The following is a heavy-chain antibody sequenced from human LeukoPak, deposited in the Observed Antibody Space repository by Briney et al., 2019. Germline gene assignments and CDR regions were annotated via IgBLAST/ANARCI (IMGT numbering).Heavy chain of an antibody. CDR1: GGSISSGGYY. CDR3: ARYYYDSSGYYNSHFDY. J-gene: IGHJ4*02. V-gene: IGHV4-31*03. CDR2: IYYSGST. Sequence: SETLSLTCTVSGGSISSGGYYWSWIRQHPGKGLEWIGYIYYSGSTYYNPSLKSRVTISVDTSKNQFSLKLSSVTAADTAVYYCARYYYDSSGYYNSHFDYWGQGTLVTVSS. D-gene: IGHD3-22*01.